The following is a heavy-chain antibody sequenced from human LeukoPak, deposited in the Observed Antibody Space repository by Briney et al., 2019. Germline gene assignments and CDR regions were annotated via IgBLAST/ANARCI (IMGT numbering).Heavy chain of an antibody. CDR2: ISTSSSYI. V-gene: IGHV3-21*04. CDR1: GFTFSSYS. Sequence: GGSLRLSCAAYGFTFSSYSMNWVRQAPGKGLEWVSFISTSSSYIYYADSVKGRFTISRDNSKNTLYLQMNSLRAEDTAVYYCAKDMTTVTNWFDPWGQGTLVTVSS. D-gene: IGHD4-17*01. CDR3: AKDMTTVTNWFDP. J-gene: IGHJ5*02.